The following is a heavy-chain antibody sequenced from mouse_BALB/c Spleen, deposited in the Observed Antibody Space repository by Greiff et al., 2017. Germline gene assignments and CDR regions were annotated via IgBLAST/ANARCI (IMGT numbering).Heavy chain of an antibody. V-gene: IGHV1-15*01. CDR2: IDPETGGT. J-gene: IGHJ3*01. Sequence: VQLQQSGAELVRPGASVTLSCKASGYTFTDYEMHWVKQTPVHGLEWIGAIDPETGGTAYNQKFKGKATLTADKSSSTAYMELRSLTSEDSAVYYCTRGSNDVFAYWGQGTLVTVSA. CDR1: GYTFTDYE. CDR3: TRGSNDVFAY. D-gene: IGHD2-12*01.